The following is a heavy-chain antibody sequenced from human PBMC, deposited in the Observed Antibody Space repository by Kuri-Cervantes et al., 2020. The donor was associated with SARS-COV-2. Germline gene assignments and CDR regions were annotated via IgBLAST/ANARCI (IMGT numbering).Heavy chain of an antibody. V-gene: IGHV4-4*02. CDR2: IYHSGST. CDR1: GGSISSSNW. J-gene: IGHJ5*02. CDR3: ARGPVVVVAATNWFDP. D-gene: IGHD2-15*01. Sequence: SETLSLTCAVSGGSISSSNWWSWVRQPPGKGLEWIGEIYHSGSTNYNPSLKSRVTISVDKSKNQFSLKLSSVTAADTAVYYCARGPVVVVAATNWFDPWGQGTLVTVSS.